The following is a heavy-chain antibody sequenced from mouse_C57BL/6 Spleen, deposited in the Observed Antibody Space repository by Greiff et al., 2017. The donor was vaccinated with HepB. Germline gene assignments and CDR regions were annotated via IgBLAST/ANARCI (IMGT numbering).Heavy chain of an antibody. V-gene: IGHV1-52*01. Sequence: QVQLQQPGAELVRPGSSVKLSCKASGYTFTSYWMHWVKQRPIQGLEWIGNIDPSDSETHYNQKFKDKATLTVDKSSSTAYMQLSSLTSEDSAVYYCARYYYGSSPYWYFDVWGTGTTVTVSS. J-gene: IGHJ1*03. CDR1: GYTFTSYW. D-gene: IGHD1-1*01. CDR2: IDPSDSET. CDR3: ARYYYGSSPYWYFDV.